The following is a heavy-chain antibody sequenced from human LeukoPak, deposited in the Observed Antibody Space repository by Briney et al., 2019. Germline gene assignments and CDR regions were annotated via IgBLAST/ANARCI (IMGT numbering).Heavy chain of an antibody. CDR1: GFPFNSNG. CDR2: ITGNGITK. D-gene: IGHD3-10*01. Sequence: GGSLRLSCVGSGFPFNSNGMDWVRQAPGKGLEWVSLITGNGITKNYADSVRGRFTISRDNAKNTLYLQMNSLRDEDTAVDSCARGFNSGNYVAWGQGTLVIVSS. CDR3: ARGFNSGNYVA. V-gene: IGHV3-48*02. J-gene: IGHJ4*02.